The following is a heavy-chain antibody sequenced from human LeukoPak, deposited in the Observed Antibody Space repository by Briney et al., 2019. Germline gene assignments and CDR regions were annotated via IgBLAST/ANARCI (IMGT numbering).Heavy chain of an antibody. CDR3: ANYNWNYGMDV. CDR1: GGTFSSYA. CDR2: IIPIFGTA. V-gene: IGHV1-69*05. Sequence: GASVKVSCKASGGTFSSYAISWVRQAPGQGLEWMGRIIPIFGTANYAQKFQGRVTITTDESTSTAYMELSSLRSEDTAVYYCANYNWNYGMDVWGKGTTVTVSS. D-gene: IGHD1-20*01. J-gene: IGHJ6*04.